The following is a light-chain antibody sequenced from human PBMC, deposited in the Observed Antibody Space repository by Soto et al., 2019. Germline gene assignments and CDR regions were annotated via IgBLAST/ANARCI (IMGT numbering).Light chain of an antibody. V-gene: IGLV2-14*01. CDR1: SSDVGGHNY. CDR3: SSYTSSYTRV. Sequence: QSALTQPASVSGSPGQSITISCTGTSSDVGGHNYVSWYQQHPGKAPKLMIYEVSNRPSGVSNRFSGSKSGNTASLAISGLPGEDGAEYYCSSYTSSYTRVFGTGTKLTVL. CDR2: EVS. J-gene: IGLJ1*01.